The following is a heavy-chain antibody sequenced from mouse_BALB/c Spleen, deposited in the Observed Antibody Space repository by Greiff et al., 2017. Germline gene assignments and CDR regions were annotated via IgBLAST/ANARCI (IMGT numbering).Heavy chain of an antibody. CDR3: ARDWPLNY. CDR2: IYPGDGDT. Sequence: VQLQESGAELVRPGSSVKISCKASGYAFSSYWMNWVKQRPGQGLEWIGQIYPGDGDTNYNGKFKGKATLTADKSSSTAYMQLSSLTSEDSAVYFCARDWPLNYWGQGTTLTVSS. CDR1: GYAFSSYW. J-gene: IGHJ2*01. V-gene: IGHV1-80*01.